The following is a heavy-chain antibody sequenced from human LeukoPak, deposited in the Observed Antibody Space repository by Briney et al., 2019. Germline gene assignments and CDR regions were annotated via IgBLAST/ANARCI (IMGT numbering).Heavy chain of an antibody. CDR2: ISSNGGST. CDR3: ARAGPGLQLWLLFDY. CDR1: GFTFSSYA. J-gene: IGHJ4*02. Sequence: PGGSLRLSCVVSGFTFSSYAMHWVRQAPGKGLEYVSSISSNGGSTYYANSVKGRFTISRDNSKNTLYLQMGSLRAEDMAVYYCARAGPGLQLWLLFDYWGQGTLVTVSS. D-gene: IGHD5-18*01. V-gene: IGHV3-64*01.